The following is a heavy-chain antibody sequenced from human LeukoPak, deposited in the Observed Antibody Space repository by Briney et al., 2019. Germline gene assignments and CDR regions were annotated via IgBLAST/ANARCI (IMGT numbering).Heavy chain of an antibody. Sequence: PSETLSLTCTVSGDSISGSSYTWGWIRQPPGKGLQWIGTISYSGATYYNPSLKSRVTISVDTSKNQVSLKVRSVSTTDTAVYYCARERRDGYKYYFDYWGQGTLVTVSS. D-gene: IGHD5-24*01. CDR3: ARERRDGYKYYFDY. J-gene: IGHJ4*02. V-gene: IGHV4-39*07. CDR2: ISYSGAT. CDR1: GDSISGSSYT.